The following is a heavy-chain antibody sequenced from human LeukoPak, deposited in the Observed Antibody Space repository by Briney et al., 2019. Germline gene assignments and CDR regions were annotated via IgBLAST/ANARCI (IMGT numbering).Heavy chain of an antibody. V-gene: IGHV4-59*01. CDR1: GGAISSYY. CDR3: ARDMWSGELFHWFDP. Sequence: PSETLSLTCTVSGGAISSYYWSWIRQPPGKGLEWIGYIYYSGSTNYNPSLKSRVTISVDTSKNQFSLKLSSVTAADTAVYYCARDMWSGELFHWFDPWGQGTLVTVSS. J-gene: IGHJ5*02. D-gene: IGHD3-10*01. CDR2: IYYSGST.